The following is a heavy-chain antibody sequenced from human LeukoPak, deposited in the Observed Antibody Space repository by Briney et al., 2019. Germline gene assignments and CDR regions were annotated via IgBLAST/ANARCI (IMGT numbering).Heavy chain of an antibody. Sequence: GRSLRLSCAACGFTFDDYAMHWVRQAPGKGLEWVSGISWNSGSIGYADSVKGRFTISRDNAKNSLYLQMNSLRAEDTALYYCAKSFPPYYYYYGMDVWGQGTTVTVSS. CDR2: ISWNSGSI. J-gene: IGHJ6*02. V-gene: IGHV3-9*01. CDR1: GFTFDDYA. CDR3: AKSFPPYYYYYGMDV.